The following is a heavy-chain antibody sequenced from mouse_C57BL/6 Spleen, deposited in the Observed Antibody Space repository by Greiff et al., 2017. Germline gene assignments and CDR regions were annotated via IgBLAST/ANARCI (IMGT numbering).Heavy chain of an antibody. CDR3: ARIYYYGNSYSYWYFDV. D-gene: IGHD1-1*01. J-gene: IGHJ1*03. CDR2: IDPSDSYT. V-gene: IGHV1-69*01. Sequence: QVQLQQPGAELVMPGASVKLSCKASGYTFTSYWMHWVKQRPGQGLEWIGEIDPSDSYTNYNQKFKGKSTLTVDKSSSTAYMQLSSLTSEDSAVYYCARIYYYGNSYSYWYFDVWGTGTTVTVSS. CDR1: GYTFTSYW.